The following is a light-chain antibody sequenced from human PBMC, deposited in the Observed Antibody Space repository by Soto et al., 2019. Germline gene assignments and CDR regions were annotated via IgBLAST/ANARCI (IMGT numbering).Light chain of an antibody. Sequence: QSVLTQSASVSGSPGQSITISCTGTSSDIGAYNYVSWYQQHPGKAPKLMIYEVSNRPSGVSNRFSGSKSGNTASLTISGLQDEDEAEYYCSSYTGSSTPYVFGTGIKLTVL. CDR1: SSDIGAYNY. CDR3: SSYTGSSTPYV. CDR2: EVS. V-gene: IGLV2-14*01. J-gene: IGLJ1*01.